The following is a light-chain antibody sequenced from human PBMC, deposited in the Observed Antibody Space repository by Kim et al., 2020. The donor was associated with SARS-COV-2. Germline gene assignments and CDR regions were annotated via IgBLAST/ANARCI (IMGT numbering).Light chain of an antibody. Sequence: EIVLTQSPGTLSLSPGERATLSCRASQSVTSNYLAWYQQKPGQAPRLLIYLASNRATGIPDRFSGSGSGTDFTLTISGLEPEDFAVYYCQQYASSPLTFGGGTKVDIK. CDR2: LAS. V-gene: IGKV3-20*01. CDR3: QQYASSPLT. J-gene: IGKJ4*01. CDR1: QSVTSNY.